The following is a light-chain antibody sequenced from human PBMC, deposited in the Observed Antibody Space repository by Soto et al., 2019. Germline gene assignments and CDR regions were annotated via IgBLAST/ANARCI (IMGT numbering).Light chain of an antibody. J-gene: IGKJ3*01. CDR3: QQRSNWL. V-gene: IGKV3D-20*02. Sequence: EIVLTQSPGTLSLSPGERATLPCRASRTVTGSFLAWYQQKRGQAPRLLLYGASSRATGIPDRFSGSGSGTDFTLTISSLEPEDFAVYYCQQRSNWLFGPGTKVDIK. CDR2: GAS. CDR1: RTVTGSF.